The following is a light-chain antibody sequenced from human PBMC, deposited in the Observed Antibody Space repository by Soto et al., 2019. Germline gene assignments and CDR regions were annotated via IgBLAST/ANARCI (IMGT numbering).Light chain of an antibody. V-gene: IGKV1-16*01. CDR2: AAS. J-gene: IGKJ3*01. CDR3: HQSYSFPLT. CDR1: QDISNY. Sequence: DVQMIQSPSSLSASVGDRVSITCRASQDISNYLAWFQQKPGKAPKSLIFAASSLQSGVPRRFSGSVSGTEFTLTITGLLPEDFATYYCHQSYSFPLTFGPGTRVDI.